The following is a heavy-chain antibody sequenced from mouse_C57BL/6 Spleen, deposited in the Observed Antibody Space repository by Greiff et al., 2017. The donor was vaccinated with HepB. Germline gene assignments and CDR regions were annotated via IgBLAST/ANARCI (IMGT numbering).Heavy chain of an antibody. D-gene: IGHD1-1*01. J-gene: IGHJ4*01. Sequence: QVQLQQSGAELARPGASVKLSCKASGYTFTSYGISWVKQRTGQGLEWIGEIYPRSGNTYYNEKFKGKATMTADKSSSTAYMVLRSLTSDDSAVYFCAMFITTIYAMDDWGQGTSVTVSS. CDR3: AMFITTIYAMDD. V-gene: IGHV1-81*01. CDR2: IYPRSGNT. CDR1: GYTFTSYG.